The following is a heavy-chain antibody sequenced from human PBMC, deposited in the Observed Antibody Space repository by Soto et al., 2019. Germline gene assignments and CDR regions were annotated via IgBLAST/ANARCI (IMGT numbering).Heavy chain of an antibody. V-gene: IGHV1-2*04. J-gene: IGHJ6*02. CDR1: GYTFTSYG. D-gene: IGHD3-16*02. CDR2: INPNSGGT. Sequence: GSSVKVSCKASGYTFTSYGISWVRQAPGQGLEWMGWINPNSGGTNYAQKFQGWVTMTRDTSISTAYMELSRLRSDDTDAYYCAREGLSPNYYYYGMDVWGQGTTVTFSS. CDR3: AREGLSPNYYYYGMDV.